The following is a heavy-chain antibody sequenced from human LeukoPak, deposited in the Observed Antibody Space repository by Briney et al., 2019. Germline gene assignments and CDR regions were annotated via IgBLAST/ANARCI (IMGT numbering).Heavy chain of an antibody. CDR3: AREFSYGTD. CDR1: GFAFSDYY. V-gene: IGHV3-11*01. Sequence: PGRSLRLSCAASGFAFSDYYMSWIRQAPGQGLEWISYIDRSGNTKYYADSVKGRLTISRDNAKNSLLLQVNSLRAEDTAVYYCAREFSYGTDWGQGTLVIVSS. CDR2: IDRSGNTK. D-gene: IGHD5-18*01. J-gene: IGHJ4*02.